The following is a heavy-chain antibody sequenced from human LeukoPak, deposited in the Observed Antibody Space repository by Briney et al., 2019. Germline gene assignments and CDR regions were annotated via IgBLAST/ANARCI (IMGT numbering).Heavy chain of an antibody. CDR1: GFTFSSYG. V-gene: IGHV3-33*01. Sequence: PGGSLRLSCAASGFTFSSYGMHWVRQAPGKGLEWVAVIRYDGSNKYYADSVKGRFTISRDNSRNALYLQMNSLRAEDTAVYYCARDYYDSSGYYSGPQYFQHWGQGTLVTVSS. J-gene: IGHJ1*01. CDR3: ARDYYDSSGYYSGPQYFQH. D-gene: IGHD3-22*01. CDR2: IRYDGSNK.